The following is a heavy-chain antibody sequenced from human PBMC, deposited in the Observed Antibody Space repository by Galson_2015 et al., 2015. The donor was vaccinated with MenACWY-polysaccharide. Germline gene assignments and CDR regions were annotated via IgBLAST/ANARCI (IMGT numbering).Heavy chain of an antibody. CDR3: VRHLYADF. CDR1: GYSYTSYW. J-gene: IGHJ4*02. D-gene: IGHD2-2*02. CDR2: IYPSDSDT. V-gene: IGHV5-51*01. Sequence: QSGAEVKKPGESLKISCKGSGYSYTSYWIGWVRQMPGKGMEWMGMIYPSDSDTRYSPSFQGQVTISADKYISTAYLQWSSLRASDTAIYYCVRHLYADFWGQGTLVTVSS.